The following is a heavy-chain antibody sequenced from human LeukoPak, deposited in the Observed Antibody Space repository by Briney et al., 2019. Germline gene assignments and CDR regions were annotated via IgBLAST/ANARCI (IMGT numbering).Heavy chain of an antibody. CDR3: ARSDYGDSADY. D-gene: IGHD4-17*01. CDR2: ISYDGSNK. Sequence: GGSLRLSCAASGFTFSSYAMHWVRQAPGKGPEWVAVISYDGSNKYYADSVKGRFTISRDNSKNTLYLQMNSLRAEDTAVYYCARSDYGDSADYWGQGTLVTVSS. V-gene: IGHV3-30-3*01. CDR1: GFTFSSYA. J-gene: IGHJ4*02.